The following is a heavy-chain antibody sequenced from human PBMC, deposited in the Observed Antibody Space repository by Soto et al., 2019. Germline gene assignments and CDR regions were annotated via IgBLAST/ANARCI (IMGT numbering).Heavy chain of an antibody. CDR2: IFPIFGTA. J-gene: IGHJ4*02. CDR1: GGIFSSYA. V-gene: IGHV1-69*01. Sequence: QEQLVQSGAEVKKPGSSVKVSCKASGGIFSSYAISWVRQAPGQGLEWMGGIFPIFGTANSAQKFQGRVTFAADESTNTTYMDLSSPKSEDTAMYYCARGGTGYVWFQGFWAQRSLVTVSS. D-gene: IGHD3-9*01. CDR3: ARGGTGYVWFQGF.